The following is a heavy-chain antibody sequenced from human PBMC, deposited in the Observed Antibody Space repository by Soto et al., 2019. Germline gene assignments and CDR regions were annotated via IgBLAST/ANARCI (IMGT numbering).Heavy chain of an antibody. CDR1: GFSFTSYG. V-gene: IGHV3-30*03. Sequence: GGSLRLSCAASGFSFTSYGMHWVRQAPGKGLEWVAVISFDGSNKYYGDSVKGRFTISRDNSKNRMYLQMNSLRPEDTAVYYCARDIRYYDFWSGSSAHYYGMDVWGQGTTVTVSS. J-gene: IGHJ6*02. CDR3: ARDIRYYDFWSGSSAHYYGMDV. CDR2: ISFDGSNK. D-gene: IGHD3-3*01.